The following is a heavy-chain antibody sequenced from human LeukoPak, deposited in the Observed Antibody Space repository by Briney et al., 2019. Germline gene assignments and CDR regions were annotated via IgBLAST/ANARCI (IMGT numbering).Heavy chain of an antibody. CDR3: ARDGCSGGSCYTPREYYYYGMDV. CDR1: GFTVSSNY. J-gene: IGHJ6*04. CDR2: IYSGGST. V-gene: IGHV3-53*01. Sequence: PGGSLRLSCAASGFTVSSNYMSWVRQAPGKGLEWVSVIYSGGSTYYADSVKGRFTISRDNSKNTLYLQMNSLRAEDTAVYYCARDGCSGGSCYTPREYYYYGMDVWGKGTMVTVSS. D-gene: IGHD2-15*01.